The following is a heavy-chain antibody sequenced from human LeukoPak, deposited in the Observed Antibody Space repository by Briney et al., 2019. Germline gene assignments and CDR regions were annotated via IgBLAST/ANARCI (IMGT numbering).Heavy chain of an antibody. Sequence: GGSLRLSCAASGFTFSSYSMNWVRQAPGKGLEWVSYISSSSSTIYYADSVKGRFTISRDSAKNSLYLQMNSLRDEDTAVYYCARDRSSGAVGASFVYWGQGTLVTVSS. J-gene: IGHJ4*02. D-gene: IGHD1-26*01. CDR3: ARDRSSGAVGASFVY. CDR2: ISSSSSTI. CDR1: GFTFSSYS. V-gene: IGHV3-48*02.